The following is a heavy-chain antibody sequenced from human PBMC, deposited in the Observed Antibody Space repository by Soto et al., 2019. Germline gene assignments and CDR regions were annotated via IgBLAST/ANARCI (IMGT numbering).Heavy chain of an antibody. V-gene: IGHV1-69*01. J-gene: IGHJ4*02. CDR1: GGTFSNYP. CDR3: ARGLYCGGGCYSHFDS. Sequence: VQLVQSGAEVKKPGSSVKVSCKASGGTFSNYPFIWVRQAPGQGLDWMGGLIPIFGTTDYGQRFQGRVTITADESTNTAYMELSSLRSDDTAVYYCARGLYCGGGCYSHFDSWGQGTLVTVSS. CDR2: LIPIFGTT. D-gene: IGHD2-21*02.